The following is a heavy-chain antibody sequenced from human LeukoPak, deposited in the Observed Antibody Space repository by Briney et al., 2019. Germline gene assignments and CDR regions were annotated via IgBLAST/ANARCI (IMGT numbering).Heavy chain of an antibody. CDR1: GFTFSSYA. CDR2: INSDESIT. Sequence: GGSLRLSCAASGFTFSSYAMSWVRQAPGKGLVWVSRINSDESITTYADSVKGRFTISRDNAKNTLYLQMNSLRAEDTAVYYCARAGSYCSSTTCYTYFDYWGQGTLVTVSS. V-gene: IGHV3-74*03. D-gene: IGHD2-2*02. J-gene: IGHJ4*02. CDR3: ARAGSYCSSTTCYTYFDY.